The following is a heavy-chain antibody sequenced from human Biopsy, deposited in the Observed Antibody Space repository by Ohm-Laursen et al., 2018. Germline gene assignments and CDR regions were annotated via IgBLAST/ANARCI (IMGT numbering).Heavy chain of an antibody. CDR2: INPHSGTT. V-gene: IGHV1-2*02. Sequence: ASVKVSCKASGYTFTGQYLHWVRQVPGQGLEWVGWINPHSGTTKFAQDFQGRVTMTRDTSITTAYMELRKLRSDDTAVYYCAKGQDLRGGAEYFQHWGQGALVTVSS. J-gene: IGHJ1*01. CDR3: AKGQDLRGGAEYFQH. CDR1: GYTFTGQY. D-gene: IGHD2-15*01.